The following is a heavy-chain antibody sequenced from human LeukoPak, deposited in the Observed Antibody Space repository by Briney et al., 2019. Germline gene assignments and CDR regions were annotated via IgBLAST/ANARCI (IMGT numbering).Heavy chain of an antibody. CDR2: VSDSGTT. CDR1: VGSLSSSY. D-gene: IGHD5-24*01. V-gene: IGHV4-59*01. J-gene: IGHJ4*02. Sequence: SEPLSLTCSLSVGSLSSSYWSWIPHPPEKGLEWIGFVSDSGTTYYNPSLQSRVIISLDTSENQLSLRLSSVTAADTAMYYCASFKATIFDYWGQGTLLTVSS. CDR3: ASFKATIFDY.